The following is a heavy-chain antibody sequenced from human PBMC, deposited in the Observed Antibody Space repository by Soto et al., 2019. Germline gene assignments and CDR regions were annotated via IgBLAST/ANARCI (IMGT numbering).Heavy chain of an antibody. CDR3: ARERSWGGYSYYYYGMDV. V-gene: IGHV4-34*01. J-gene: IGHJ6*02. Sequence: SETLSLTCAVYGGSFSGYYWSWIRQPPGKGLGWIGEINHSGSTNYNPSLKSRVTISVDTSKNQFSLKLSSVTAADTAVYYCARERSWGGYSYYYYGMDVWGQGTTVTVSS. D-gene: IGHD5-18*01. CDR1: GGSFSGYY. CDR2: INHSGST.